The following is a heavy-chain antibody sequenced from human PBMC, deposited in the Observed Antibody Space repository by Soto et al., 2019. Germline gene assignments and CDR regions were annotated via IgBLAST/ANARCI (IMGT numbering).Heavy chain of an antibody. CDR1: GFPFSSYA. J-gene: IGHJ4*02. CDR2: ISVGGDTA. Sequence: EVQLLESGGALVLPGGSLRLSCAASGFPFSSYAVTWVRQAPGKGLEWVSTISVGGDTAYYADSVKGRFTISRDKSKSTLYLQMNTLRAEDTAVYYCAAHPAASHWGQGTLVTVSS. D-gene: IGHD2-2*01. V-gene: IGHV3-23*01. CDR3: AAHPAASH.